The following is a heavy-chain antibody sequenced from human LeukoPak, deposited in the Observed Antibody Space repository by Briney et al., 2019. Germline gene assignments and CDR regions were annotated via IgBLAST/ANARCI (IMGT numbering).Heavy chain of an antibody. CDR3: ARDAPQTSGYLS. CDR2: VDPEDGET. J-gene: IGHJ5*02. V-gene: IGHV1-69-2*01. D-gene: IGHD2-2*01. CDR1: GYTFTDYY. Sequence: ASVKISCKVSGYTFTDYYMHWVQQAPGKGLEWMGLVDPEDGETIYAEKFQGRVTITADTSTDTAYMELSSLRSEDTAVYYCARDAPQTSGYLSWGQGTLVTVSS.